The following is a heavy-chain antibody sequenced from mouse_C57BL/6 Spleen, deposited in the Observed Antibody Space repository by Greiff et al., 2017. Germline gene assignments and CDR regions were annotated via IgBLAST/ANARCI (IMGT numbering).Heavy chain of an antibody. CDR1: GFTFSSYG. CDR3: ARPQITTVVEKTYYYAMDY. J-gene: IGHJ4*01. Sequence: EVKLVESGGDLVKPGGSLKLSCAASGFTFSSYGMSWVRQTPDKRLEWVATISSGGSYTYYPDSVKGRFTISRDNAKNTLYLQMSSLKSEDTAMYYCARPQITTVVEKTYYYAMDYWGQGTSVTVSS. CDR2: ISSGGSYT. V-gene: IGHV5-6*01. D-gene: IGHD1-1*01.